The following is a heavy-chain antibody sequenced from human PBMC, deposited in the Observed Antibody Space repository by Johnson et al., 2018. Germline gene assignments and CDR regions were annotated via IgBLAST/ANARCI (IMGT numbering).Heavy chain of an antibody. J-gene: IGHJ6*03. Sequence: QVQLVQSGGGVVQPGRSLRLSCAASGFTFSSYGMHWVRQAPGKGLEWVAVISYDGSNKYYADSGKGRFTISRDNSKNTLYLQMNSLRAEETAVYYCAKDGLAAPAYYYYYYYMDVWGKGTTVTVSS. CDR1: GFTFSSYG. CDR3: AKDGLAAPAYYYYYYYMDV. CDR2: ISYDGSNK. D-gene: IGHD6-6*01. V-gene: IGHV3-30*18.